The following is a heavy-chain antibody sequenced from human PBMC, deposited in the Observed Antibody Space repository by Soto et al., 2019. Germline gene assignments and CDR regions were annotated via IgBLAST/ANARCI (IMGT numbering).Heavy chain of an antibody. V-gene: IGHV4-61*01. CDR2: IYYSGSP. Sequence: QVQLQESGPGLVKPSETLSLTCTVSGGSVSSGSYYWSWIRQPPGKGLEWIGYIYYSGSPNYNPSLQSRVTISVDTSKNEFSLKLISVHAADTDVYYCAKGRAAAGTDFDYWGQGTLVTVSS. J-gene: IGHJ4*02. CDR3: AKGRAAAGTDFDY. D-gene: IGHD6-13*01. CDR1: GGSVSSGSYY.